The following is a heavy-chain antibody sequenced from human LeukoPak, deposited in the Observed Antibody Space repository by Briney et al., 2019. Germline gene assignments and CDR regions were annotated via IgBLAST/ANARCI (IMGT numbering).Heavy chain of an antibody. CDR3: AGDFDY. CDR2: ISGSGGST. CDR1: GLTFSYYA. V-gene: IGHV3-23*01. Sequence: TGGSLSLTCAASGLTFSYYAMTWVRQAPGRGLEWVSGISGSGGSTYYAGSVKGRFTISRDNSKNTLYVQMNSLRAEDTAVYYCAGDFDYWGQGTVVRVFS. J-gene: IGHJ4*02.